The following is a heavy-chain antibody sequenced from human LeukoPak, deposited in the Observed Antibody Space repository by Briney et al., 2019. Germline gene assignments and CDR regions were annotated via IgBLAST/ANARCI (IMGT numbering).Heavy chain of an antibody. CDR2: ICYGGST. J-gene: IGHJ4*02. Sequence: SETLSLTCTVSGASITSSSYCWGWIRQPPGKGLEWIGSICYGGSTYYNASLKSRVTISVDTSKTHFSLKLSSLTAADTAVYYCGVQYRSSRPNDYWGQGTLVTVSS. CDR3: GVQYRSSRPNDY. D-gene: IGHD6-13*01. CDR1: GASITSSSYC. V-gene: IGHV4-39*02.